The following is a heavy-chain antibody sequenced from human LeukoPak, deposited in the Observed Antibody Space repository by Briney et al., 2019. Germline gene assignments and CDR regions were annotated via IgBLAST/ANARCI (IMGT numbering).Heavy chain of an antibody. D-gene: IGHD2-2*01. Sequence: SETLSLTCTVSGGSISSGGYYWSWIRQHPGKGLEWIGYIYYSGSTYYNPSLKSRVTISVDTSKNQFSLKLSSVTAADTAVYYCASSTANLRYYYYYMDVWGKGTTVTVSS. CDR2: IYYSGST. CDR3: ASSTANLRYYYYYMDV. V-gene: IGHV4-31*03. J-gene: IGHJ6*03. CDR1: GGSISSGGYY.